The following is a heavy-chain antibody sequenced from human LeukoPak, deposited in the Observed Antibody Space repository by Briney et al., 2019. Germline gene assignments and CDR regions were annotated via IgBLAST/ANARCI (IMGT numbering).Heavy chain of an antibody. J-gene: IGHJ4*02. CDR1: GGSFSGYY. V-gene: IGHV4-34*01. D-gene: IGHD5-12*01. Sequence: SETLSLTCAVYGGSFSGYYWCWIRQPPGKGLEWIGEINHSGSTNYNPSLKSRVTISVDTSKNQFSLKLSSVTAADTAVYYCARVGRIVATTPDYWGQGTLVTVSS. CDR3: ARVGRIVATTPDY. CDR2: INHSGST.